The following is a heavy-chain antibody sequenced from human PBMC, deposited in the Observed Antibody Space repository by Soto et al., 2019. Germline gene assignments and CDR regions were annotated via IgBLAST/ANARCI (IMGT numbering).Heavy chain of an antibody. D-gene: IGHD1-1*01. CDR1: GYTFSTHA. Sequence: ASVKVSCKASGYTFSTHAMHWVRQAPGQSLEWMGWINGGTGQTKHSHRYQARISITRDTSASTAYMELSSLRYEDTAVYYCARGKGMEENYYYYGLAIWGQGTTVTVS. J-gene: IGHJ6*02. V-gene: IGHV1-3*01. CDR2: INGGTGQT. CDR3: ARGKGMEENYYYYGLAI.